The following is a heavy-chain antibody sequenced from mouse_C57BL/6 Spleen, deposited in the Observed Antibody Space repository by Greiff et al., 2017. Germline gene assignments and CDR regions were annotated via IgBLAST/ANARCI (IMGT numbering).Heavy chain of an antibody. V-gene: IGHV1-59*01. Sequence: QVQLQQPGAELVRPGTSVKLSCTASGYNFTSYWMHWVKQRPGQGLEWIGVIDPSDGYTNYNQKFKGKATVTVDTSARTAYMQLSSLASEDSAVYYGARTYSNYFDDWGQCTTLTVAS. D-gene: IGHD2-5*01. J-gene: IGHJ2*01. CDR1: GYNFTSYW. CDR2: IDPSDGYT. CDR3: ARTYSNYFDD.